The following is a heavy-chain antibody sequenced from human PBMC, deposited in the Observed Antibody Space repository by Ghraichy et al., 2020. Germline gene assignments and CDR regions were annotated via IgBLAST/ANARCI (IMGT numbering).Heavy chain of an antibody. V-gene: IGHV3-21*01. Sequence: GESLNISCAASGFTFSSYSMNWVRQAPGKGLEWVSSISSSSSYIYYADSVKGRFTISRDNAKNSLYLQMNSLRAEDTAVYYCARNHYYDSSGYSPYMDVWGKGTTVTVSS. D-gene: IGHD3-22*01. J-gene: IGHJ6*03. CDR1: GFTFSSYS. CDR3: ARNHYYDSSGYSPYMDV. CDR2: ISSSSSYI.